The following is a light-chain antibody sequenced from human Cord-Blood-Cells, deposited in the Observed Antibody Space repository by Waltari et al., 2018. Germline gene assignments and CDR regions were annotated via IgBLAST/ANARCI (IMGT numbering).Light chain of an antibody. CDR3: MQALQTPRT. J-gene: IGKJ1*01. CDR2: LGS. V-gene: IGKV2-28*01. CDR1: QSLLHSNGYNY. Sequence: DIVMTQSPLSLPVTPGEPASISCRSSQSLLHSNGYNYLDWYLQKPGQSPQLLIYLGSNRASGVTDRCSGSGSGTDFTLKISIVEAEDVGVYYCMQALQTPRTFGQGTKVEIK.